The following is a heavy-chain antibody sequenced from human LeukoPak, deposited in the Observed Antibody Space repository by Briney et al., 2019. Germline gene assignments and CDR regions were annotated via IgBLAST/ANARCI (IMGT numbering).Heavy chain of an antibody. D-gene: IGHD5-18*01. Sequence: PSETLSLTCTVSDGSISSYYWSWIRQPPGKGLEWIGYSHYSGSTNYNPSLKSRVTISVDTSKNQFSLKLSSVTAADTAVYYCARDLGYSYGADAFDIWGQGTMVTVSS. J-gene: IGHJ3*02. CDR1: DGSISSYY. CDR2: SHYSGST. V-gene: IGHV4-59*01. CDR3: ARDLGYSYGADAFDI.